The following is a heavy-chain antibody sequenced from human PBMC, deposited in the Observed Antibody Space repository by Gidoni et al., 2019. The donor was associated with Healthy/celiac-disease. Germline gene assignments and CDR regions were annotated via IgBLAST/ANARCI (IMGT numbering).Heavy chain of an antibody. Sequence: EVQLLESGGGLVQPGGSLRLSCAASGFTFSSYAMSWVRQAPGKGLEWVSAISGSGGSTYYADSVKGRFTISRDNSKNTLYLQMNSLRAEDTAVYYCAKGGGYTAMRDYYGMDVWGQGTTVTVSS. V-gene: IGHV3-23*01. J-gene: IGHJ6*02. CDR2: ISGSGGST. CDR1: GFTFSSYA. CDR3: AKGGGYTAMRDYYGMDV. D-gene: IGHD5-18*01.